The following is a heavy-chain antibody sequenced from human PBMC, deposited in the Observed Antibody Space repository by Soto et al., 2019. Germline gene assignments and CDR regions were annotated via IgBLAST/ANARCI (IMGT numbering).Heavy chain of an antibody. Sequence: GGSLRLSXAASGFTFDDYAMHWVRQAPGKGLEWVSGISWNSGSIGYADSVKGRFTISRDNAKNSLYLQMNSLRAEDTAFYYCAKDIRSGYSSSSAYFDFWGQGTLVTVSS. V-gene: IGHV3-9*01. CDR3: AKDIRSGYSSSSAYFDF. CDR2: ISWNSGSI. CDR1: GFTFDDYA. J-gene: IGHJ4*02. D-gene: IGHD6-6*01.